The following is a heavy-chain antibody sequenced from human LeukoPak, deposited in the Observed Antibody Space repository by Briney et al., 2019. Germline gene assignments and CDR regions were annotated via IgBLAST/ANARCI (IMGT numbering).Heavy chain of an antibody. CDR3: AKATCSIVVAGLCPSYYFDY. J-gene: IGHJ4*02. CDR1: GGSISSSY. Sequence: PSETLSLTCTVSGGSISSSYWSWIRQSAGKRLEWIGRIYSSGSTDYTPSLKSRGTMSVDTSKNQFSLKLTSVTAADTAVYYCAKATCSIVVAGLCPSYYFDYWGQGTLVTVSS. D-gene: IGHD6-19*01. V-gene: IGHV4-4*07. CDR2: IYSSGST.